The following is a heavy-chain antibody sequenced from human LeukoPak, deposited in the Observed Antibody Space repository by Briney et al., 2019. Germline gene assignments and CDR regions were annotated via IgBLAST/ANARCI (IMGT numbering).Heavy chain of an antibody. V-gene: IGHV4-59*12. D-gene: IGHD6-13*01. CDR1: GGSINSYY. Sequence: PSETLSLTCTVSGGSINSYYWNWIRQPPGKGLEWIGYIYYSGSTNYKPSLKSRVIISVDTSKNQVSLNLSSVTAADTAVYYCARDGNSSSWFLYAFDIWGQGTMVTVSS. CDR2: IYYSGST. J-gene: IGHJ3*02. CDR3: ARDGNSSSWFLYAFDI.